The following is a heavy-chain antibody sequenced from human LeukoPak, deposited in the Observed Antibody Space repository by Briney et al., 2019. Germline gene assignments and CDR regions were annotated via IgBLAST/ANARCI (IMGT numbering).Heavy chain of an antibody. CDR2: IHYSGST. CDR1: GGSISSSIYY. Sequence: SETLSLTCTVSGGSISSSIYYWGWIRQPPGKGLKWIGSIHYSGSTYYKPTLRSRFTISVDTSKNQFSLKLSSVTAADTSVYYCLRFGSASYYNNFDDWGQGTLVTVSS. J-gene: IGHJ4*02. D-gene: IGHD3-10*01. CDR3: LRFGSASYYNNFDD. V-gene: IGHV4-39*01.